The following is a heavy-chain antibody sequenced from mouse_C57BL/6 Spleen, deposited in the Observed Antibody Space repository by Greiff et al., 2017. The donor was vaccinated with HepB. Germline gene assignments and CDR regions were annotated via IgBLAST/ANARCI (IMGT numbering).Heavy chain of an antibody. CDR3: ARFPSLYYYGSTESLLDY. CDR2: INPGSGGT. D-gene: IGHD1-1*01. V-gene: IGHV1-54*01. CDR1: GYAFTNYL. J-gene: IGHJ2*01. Sequence: QVQLKESGAELVRPGTSVKVSCKASGYAFTNYLIEWVKQRPGQGLEWIGVINPGSGGTNYNEKFKGKATLTADKSSSTAYMQLSSLTSEDSAVYFCARFPSLYYYGSTESLLDYWGQGTTLTVSS.